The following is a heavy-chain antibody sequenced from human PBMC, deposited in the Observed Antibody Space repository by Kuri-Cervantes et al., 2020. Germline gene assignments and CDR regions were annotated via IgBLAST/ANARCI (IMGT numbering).Heavy chain of an antibody. Sequence: SCAISGDSVSSNSAAWNWIRQSPSRGLEWLGRTYYRSKWYNDYAVSLKSRITINPDTSKNQFSLQLNSVTPEDTAVYYCARGTVDSSSSVASLYYGMDVWGQGTTVTVSS. CDR2: TYYRSKWYN. V-gene: IGHV6-1*01. D-gene: IGHD6-6*01. CDR1: GDSVSSNSAA. J-gene: IGHJ6*02. CDR3: ARGTVDSSSSVASLYYGMDV.